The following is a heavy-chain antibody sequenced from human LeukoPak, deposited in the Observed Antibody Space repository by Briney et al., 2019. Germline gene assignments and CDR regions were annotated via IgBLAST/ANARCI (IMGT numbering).Heavy chain of an antibody. Sequence: SETLSLTCAVYGGPFSGYYWSWIRQPPGKGLEWIGEINHSGSTNYNPSLKSRVTISVDTSKNQFSLKLSSVTAADTAVYYCARGFGIAAAGTVYYYYGMDVWGQGTTVTVSS. J-gene: IGHJ6*02. CDR1: GGPFSGYY. D-gene: IGHD6-13*01. CDR2: INHSGST. CDR3: ARGFGIAAAGTVYYYYGMDV. V-gene: IGHV4-34*01.